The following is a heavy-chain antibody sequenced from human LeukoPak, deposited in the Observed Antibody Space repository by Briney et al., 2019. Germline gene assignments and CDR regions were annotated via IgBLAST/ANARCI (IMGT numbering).Heavy chain of an antibody. CDR2: MNPNSGNT. CDR1: GYTFTSYD. D-gene: IGHD2-21*02. V-gene: IGHV1-8*02. CDR3: ARGPPYCGGDCYLGNWFDP. Sequence: GASVKVSCKASGYTFTSYDINWVRQATGQGLEWMGWMNPNSGNTGYAQKFQGRVTMTRNTSISTAYMELSSLRSEDTAVYYCARGPPYCGGDCYLGNWFDPWGQGTLVTVSS. J-gene: IGHJ5*02.